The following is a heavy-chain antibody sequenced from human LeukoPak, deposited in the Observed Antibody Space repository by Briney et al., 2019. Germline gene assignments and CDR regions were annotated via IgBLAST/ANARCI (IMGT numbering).Heavy chain of an antibody. D-gene: IGHD6-19*01. CDR3: ASLAVAGTTFDY. CDR2: VRYDGNTK. CDR1: GQNISLYG. V-gene: IGHV3-30*02. Sequence: GGSLRLSCAASGQNISLYGMHWVREATGKGVEGVAIVRYDGNTKNYVDSVKGRFTISRDTSKNTVFLQMNSLRAEDTALYYCASLAVAGTTFDYWGQGTLVTVTS. J-gene: IGHJ4*02.